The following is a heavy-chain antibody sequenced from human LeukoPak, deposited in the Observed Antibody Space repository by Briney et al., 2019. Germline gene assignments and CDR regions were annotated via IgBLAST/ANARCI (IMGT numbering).Heavy chain of an antibody. CDR3: ARVLGPNNYYDSSGLSYSDY. Sequence: ASVKVSCKASGYTFTGYYMHWVRQAPGQGLEWMGWINPNSGGTNYAQKFQGRVTMTRDTSISTAHMELSRLRSDDTAVYYCARVLGPNNYYDSSGLSYSDYWGQGTLVTVSS. CDR1: GYTFTGYY. CDR2: INPNSGGT. J-gene: IGHJ4*02. D-gene: IGHD3-22*01. V-gene: IGHV1-2*02.